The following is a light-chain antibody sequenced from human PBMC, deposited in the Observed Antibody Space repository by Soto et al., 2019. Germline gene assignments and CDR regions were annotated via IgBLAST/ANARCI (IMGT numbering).Light chain of an antibody. CDR2: WAS. J-gene: IGKJ1*01. V-gene: IGKV4-1*01. CDR3: QQYRSAPWT. Sequence: DIVMTQSPDSLAVSLGERATINCKSSQSVLYSSNNKNYLAWYQQKPGRPPKLLIYWASTRESGVPDRFSGSGSGTDFTLSISSLQAEDVAVYYCQQYRSAPWTFGQGTKVEI. CDR1: QSVLYSSNNKNY.